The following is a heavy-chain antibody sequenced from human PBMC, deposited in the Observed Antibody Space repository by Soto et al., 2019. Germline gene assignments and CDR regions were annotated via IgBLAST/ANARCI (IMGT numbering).Heavy chain of an antibody. Sequence: GGSLRLSCAASGYTFSDYYLSWIRQAPGKGLEWISYIDTSSTKIYYADSVKGRFTISRDNGKNSLFLEMNSLRVEDTAVYFCASHYDLWSGYLSPVEYWGQGTLVTVSS. J-gene: IGHJ4*02. CDR1: GYTFSDYY. D-gene: IGHD3-3*01. CDR3: ASHYDLWSGYLSPVEY. V-gene: IGHV3-11*01. CDR2: IDTSSTKI.